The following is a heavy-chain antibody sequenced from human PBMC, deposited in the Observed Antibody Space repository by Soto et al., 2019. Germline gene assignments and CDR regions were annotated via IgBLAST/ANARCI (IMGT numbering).Heavy chain of an antibody. J-gene: IGHJ6*02. CDR2: IIPIFGTA. CDR1: GGTFSSYA. D-gene: IGHD3-10*01. V-gene: IGHV1-69*06. CDR3: ASNPDGFSPSYYYYGMDV. Sequence: SVKVSCKASGGTFSSYAISWVRQAPGQGPEWMGGIIPIFGTANYAQKFQGRVTITADKSTSTAYMELSSLRSEDTAVYYCASNPDGFSPSYYYYGMDVWGQGTTVTVSS.